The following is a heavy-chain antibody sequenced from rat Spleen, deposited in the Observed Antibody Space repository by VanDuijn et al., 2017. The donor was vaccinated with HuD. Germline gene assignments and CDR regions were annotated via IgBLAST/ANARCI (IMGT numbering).Heavy chain of an antibody. V-gene: IGHV5-20*01. J-gene: IGHJ2*01. CDR3: TTGLQ. CDR1: GFTFSTYG. CDR2: ISYDGGST. D-gene: IGHD1-1*01. Sequence: EVQLVESGGGLVQPGRSMKLSCVASGFTFSTYGMAWVRQAPKKGLEWVAYISYDGGSTYYRDSVRGRFTISRDNAKSTLYLQIDSLRSDDTATYYCTTGLQWGQGVMVTVSS.